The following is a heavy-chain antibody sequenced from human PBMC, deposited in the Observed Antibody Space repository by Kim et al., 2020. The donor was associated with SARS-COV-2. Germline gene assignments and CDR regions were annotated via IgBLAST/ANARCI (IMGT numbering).Heavy chain of an antibody. D-gene: IGHD2-2*01. CDR2: ISYSGNS. Sequence: SETLSLTCSVSGGSIRSGGKFWAWIRQHPAKGLEWVGYISYSGNSHYSPSLRSRVSISLQTSENQFSLELTSVTDADTAVYYCARGQPLDYWGQGILVTVSS. V-gene: IGHV4-31*03. CDR3: ARGQPLDY. CDR1: GGSIRSGGKF. J-gene: IGHJ4*02.